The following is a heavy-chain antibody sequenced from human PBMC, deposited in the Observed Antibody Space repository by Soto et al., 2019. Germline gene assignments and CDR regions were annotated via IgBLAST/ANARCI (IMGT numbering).Heavy chain of an antibody. J-gene: IGHJ4*02. CDR1: VFTFDDYS. D-gene: IGHD2-2*01. V-gene: IGHV3-9*01. CDR3: EKGFCRSTSCQIEY. Sequence: SXSLSCSASVFTFDDYSMHLFRHAPGKGLEWVSGISWNSGSIGYADSVKGRFTISRDNAKNSLYLQMNSLRAEDTALYYCEKGFCRSTSCQIEYWGQGTLV. CDR2: ISWNSGSI.